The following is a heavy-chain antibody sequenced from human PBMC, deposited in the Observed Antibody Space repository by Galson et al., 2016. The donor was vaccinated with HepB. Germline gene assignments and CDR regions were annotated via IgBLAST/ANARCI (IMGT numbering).Heavy chain of an antibody. V-gene: IGHV3-48*02. CDR2: ISSSGNAI. Sequence: SLRLSCAASGFTFSTYRMNWVRQAPGKGLEWVSYISSSGNAIYYAGSVEGRFTISRDNGKNSLYLQMNSLRDEDTAVYYCARDQGRNFDYWDQGTLVTVSS. CDR1: GFTFSTYR. CDR3: ARDQGRNFDY. J-gene: IGHJ4*02.